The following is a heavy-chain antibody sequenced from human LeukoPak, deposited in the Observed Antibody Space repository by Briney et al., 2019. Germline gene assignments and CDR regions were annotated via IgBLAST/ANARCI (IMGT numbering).Heavy chain of an antibody. V-gene: IGHV4-4*07. D-gene: IGHD6-19*01. CDR2: IYIDGNS. CDR3: ARYRYISGWYSFGH. CDR1: GVSISSYH. J-gene: IGHJ4*02. Sequence: SETLSLTCTVSGVSISSYHWSWIRQSAGKGLEWIGRIYIDGNSNYNPSLKSRVTMSVDTSKNQFSLKLSSVTAADTAVYYCARYRYISGWYSFGHWGQGTLVTVSS.